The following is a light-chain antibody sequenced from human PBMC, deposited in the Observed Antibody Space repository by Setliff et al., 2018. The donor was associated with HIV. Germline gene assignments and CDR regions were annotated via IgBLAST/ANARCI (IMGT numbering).Light chain of an antibody. V-gene: IGLV3-21*03. CDR3: HVWDNNGDLYV. CDR2: DDR. CDR1: KIGRNT. J-gene: IGLJ1*01. Sequence: SYELTQPPSVSMTPGKMARSTGGGNKIGRNTVHWYQQKPGQAPVLVVYDDREGPAETADRFSGSKSGNVATLTISRVEAGDEADYYCHVWDNNGDLYVFGSGTKGTVL.